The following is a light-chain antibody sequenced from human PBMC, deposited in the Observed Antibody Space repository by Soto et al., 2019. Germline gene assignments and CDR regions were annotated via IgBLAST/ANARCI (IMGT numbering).Light chain of an antibody. CDR2: DAS. Sequence: DIQLTQSPSTLSASLGDRVTNSCRASQSISSWLAWYQQKPGKAPKLLIYDASSLESGVPSRFSGSGSGTEFTLTISSLQPDDFATYYCQQYNSYSGTFGQGTKVDIK. V-gene: IGKV1-5*01. J-gene: IGKJ1*01. CDR3: QQYNSYSGT. CDR1: QSISSW.